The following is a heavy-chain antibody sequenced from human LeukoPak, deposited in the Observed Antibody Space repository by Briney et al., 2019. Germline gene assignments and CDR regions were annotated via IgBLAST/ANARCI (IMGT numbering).Heavy chain of an antibody. J-gene: IGHJ4*02. CDR1: GYTFTSYD. V-gene: IGHV1-69*04. D-gene: IGHD5-18*01. CDR2: IIPILGIA. CDR3: AGADLRDVDTAMVFSGEDY. Sequence: ASVKVSCKASGYTFTSYDISWVRQAPGQGLEWMGRIIPILGIANYAQKFQGRVTITADKSTSTAYMELSSLRSEDTAVYYCAGADLRDVDTAMVFSGEDYWGQGTLVTVSS.